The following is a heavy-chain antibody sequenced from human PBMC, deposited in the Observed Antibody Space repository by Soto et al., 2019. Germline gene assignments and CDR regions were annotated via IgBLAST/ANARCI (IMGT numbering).Heavy chain of an antibody. CDR2: ISASTRIT. V-gene: IGHV1-18*01. Sequence: QVQLVQSGGEVKKPGASVKVSCQASGHTFSDYAISWVRQAPGQGLEWKGWISASTRITDQAQNFQGRVNMTLDTATITAYREMWSLRSDDPAAYYCVSCYWSVGSCYACWPFDPWGRGTLFTVSS. CDR1: GHTFSDYA. CDR3: VSCYWSVGSCYACWPFDP. D-gene: IGHD2-15*01. J-gene: IGHJ2*01.